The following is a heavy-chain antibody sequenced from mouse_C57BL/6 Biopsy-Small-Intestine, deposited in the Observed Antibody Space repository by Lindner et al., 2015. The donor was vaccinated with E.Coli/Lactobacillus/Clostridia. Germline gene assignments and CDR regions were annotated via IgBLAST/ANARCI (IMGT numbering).Heavy chain of an antibody. J-gene: IGHJ1*01. CDR2: INPNSGDT. CDR1: GYTSTDRY. Sequence: VKVSCKASGYTSTDRYIHWVRQAPGQGLEWMGWINPNSGDTNYAQKFQGRVTMTRDTSINTAYMELNRLGSDDSAVYYCARHYGIVKSVYYYYGVDVWGQGTTVTVSS. V-gene: IGHV1-19*01. D-gene: IGHD1-1*02. CDR3: ARHYGIVKSVYYYYGVDV.